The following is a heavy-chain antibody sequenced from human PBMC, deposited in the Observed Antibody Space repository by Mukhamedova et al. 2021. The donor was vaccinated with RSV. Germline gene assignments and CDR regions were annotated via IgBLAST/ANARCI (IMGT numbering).Heavy chain of an antibody. J-gene: IGHJ4*02. CDR3: ARGRYSSGWYATRGYYFDY. CDR2: HGGST. V-gene: IGHV4-34*01. D-gene: IGHD6-19*01. Sequence: HGGSTNYNRSLKSRVTISVDTSKNQFSLKLSSVTAADTAVYYCARGRYSSGWYATRGYYFDYWGQGTLVTVSS.